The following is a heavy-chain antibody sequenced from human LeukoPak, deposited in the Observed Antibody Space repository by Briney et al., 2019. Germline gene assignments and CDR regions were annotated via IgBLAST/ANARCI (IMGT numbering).Heavy chain of an antibody. CDR1: GYTFTSYG. D-gene: IGHD4-23*01. V-gene: IGHV1-18*01. Sequence: GASVKVSCKASGYTFTSYGISWVRQAPGQGLEWMGWISAYNGNTNYAQKLQGRVTMTTDTSTSTAYMELRSLRSDDTAVYYCARNRGWTTVEEGDAFDIWGQGTMVTVSS. CDR3: ARNRGWTTVEEGDAFDI. CDR2: ISAYNGNT. J-gene: IGHJ3*02.